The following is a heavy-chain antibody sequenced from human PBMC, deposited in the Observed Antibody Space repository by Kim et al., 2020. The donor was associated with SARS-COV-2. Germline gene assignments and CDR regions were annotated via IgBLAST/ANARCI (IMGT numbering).Heavy chain of an antibody. V-gene: IGHV1-69*13. D-gene: IGHD6-19*01. J-gene: IGHJ6*02. Sequence: SVKVSCKASGGTFSSYAISWVRQAPGQGLEWMGGIIPIFGTANYAQKFQGRVTITADESTSTAYMELSSLRSEDTAVYYCARKTLPYSSGWYGSPDYYYYGMDVWGQGTTVTVSS. CDR3: ARKTLPYSSGWYGSPDYYYYGMDV. CDR1: GGTFSSYA. CDR2: IIPIFGTA.